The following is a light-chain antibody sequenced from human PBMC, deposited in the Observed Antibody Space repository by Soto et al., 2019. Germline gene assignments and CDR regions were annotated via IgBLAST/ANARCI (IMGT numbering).Light chain of an antibody. CDR2: KAS. J-gene: IGKJ4*01. Sequence: DIKLTQSPSTLSASVGDRVTITCRASQSITSWLAWYQQKPGKAPKLLVYKASSLESGVPSRFSGSGSGTEFTLTISTLQPDDFATYYCQQYEAYPLTVGGGTKVEI. V-gene: IGKV1-5*03. CDR3: QQYEAYPLT. CDR1: QSITSW.